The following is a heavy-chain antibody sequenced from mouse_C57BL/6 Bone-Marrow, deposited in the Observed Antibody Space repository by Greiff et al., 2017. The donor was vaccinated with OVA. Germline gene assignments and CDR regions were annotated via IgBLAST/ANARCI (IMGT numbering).Heavy chain of an antibody. D-gene: IGHD3-2*02. CDR3: ARELR. Sequence: EVKLVESGGDLVKPGGSLKLSCAASGFTFSSYGMSWVRQTPDKRLEWVATISSGGSYTYYPDSVKGRFTISRDNAKNTLYLQMSSLKSEDTAMYYCARELRWGQGTLVTVSA. J-gene: IGHJ3*02. CDR1: GFTFSSYG. V-gene: IGHV5-6*01. CDR2: ISSGGSYT.